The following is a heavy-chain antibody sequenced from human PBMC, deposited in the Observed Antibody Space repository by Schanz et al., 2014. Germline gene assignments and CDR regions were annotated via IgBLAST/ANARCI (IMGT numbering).Heavy chain of an antibody. CDR1: GFSFSGFG. V-gene: IGHV3-30*18. D-gene: IGHD3-22*01. CDR2: ISYDGRNK. J-gene: IGHJ6*02. CDR3: AKDHFGHYDSSGCSDCYYSGMDV. Sequence: QVQLVESGGGVVQPGRSLRLSCAGSGFSFSGFGMHWVRQAPGKGLERVAVISYDGRNKYFADSVKGRFTISRDNSKNSLFLQVNSLRAEDTAVYYWAKDHFGHYDSSGCSDCYYSGMDVWGQGTTVTVSS.